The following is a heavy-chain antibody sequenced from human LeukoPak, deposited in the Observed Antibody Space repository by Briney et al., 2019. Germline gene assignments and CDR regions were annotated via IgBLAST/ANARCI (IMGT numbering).Heavy chain of an antibody. CDR1: GGSINNYY. Sequence: PSETLSLTCTVSGGSINNYYWSWIRQPPGKGLEWIGYIYSSGSTNYNPSLKSRVIISVDTSENQFSLKLSSVTAADTAVYYCARRTLCCGERFDPWGQGTLVTVSS. D-gene: IGHD3-16*01. CDR2: IYSSGST. J-gene: IGHJ5*02. CDR3: ARRTLCCGERFDP. V-gene: IGHV4-59*08.